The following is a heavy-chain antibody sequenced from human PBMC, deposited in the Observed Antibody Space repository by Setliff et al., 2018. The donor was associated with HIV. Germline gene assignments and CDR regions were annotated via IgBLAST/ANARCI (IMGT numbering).Heavy chain of an antibody. V-gene: IGHV7-4-1*02. Sequence: ASVKVSCRASGYIFTSYAMNWVRQAPGQGLEWMRWINTNTGNPTYAQGFAGRFVFSLDTSVSTAYLQISSLKAEDTAVYYCARDPSAEILTGYKSYYYYMDVWGKGTTVTVSS. CDR3: ARDPSAEILTGYKSYYYYMDV. D-gene: IGHD3-9*01. CDR1: GYIFTSYA. J-gene: IGHJ6*03. CDR2: INTNTGNP.